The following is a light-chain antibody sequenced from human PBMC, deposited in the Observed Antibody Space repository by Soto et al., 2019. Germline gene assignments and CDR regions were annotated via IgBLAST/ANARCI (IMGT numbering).Light chain of an antibody. CDR3: QQYYSTPVT. V-gene: IGKV4-1*01. Sequence: DIVMTQSPDSLAVSLGERATINCKSSQSILFSSNNKNYLTWYQQKPGQPPKPLIYWASTRESGVPDRFSGSGSRTDFTLTISSLQAEDVAVYYCQQYYSTPVTFGGGTKVEIK. J-gene: IGKJ4*01. CDR1: QSILFSSNNKNY. CDR2: WAS.